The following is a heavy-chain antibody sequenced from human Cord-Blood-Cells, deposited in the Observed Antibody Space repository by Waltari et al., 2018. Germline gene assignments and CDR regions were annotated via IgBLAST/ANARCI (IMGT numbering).Heavy chain of an antibody. J-gene: IGHJ3*02. Sequence: QVQLVQSGAEVKKPGSSVKVYCKASGGTFSRYPISWVRQAPGQGLEWMGRIIPILGIANYAQKFQGRVTITADKSTSTAYMELSSLRSEDTAVYYCARDDLSDAFDIWGQGTMVTVSS. V-gene: IGHV1-69*09. CDR2: IIPILGIA. CDR3: ARDDLSDAFDI. CDR1: GGTFSRYP.